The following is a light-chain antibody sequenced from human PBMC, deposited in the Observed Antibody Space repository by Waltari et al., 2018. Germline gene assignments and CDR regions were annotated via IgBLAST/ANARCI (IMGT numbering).Light chain of an antibody. CDR3: QQYYCDPLT. CDR2: AAS. J-gene: IGKJ4*01. CDR1: QHVSGY. V-gene: IGKV1-8*01. Sequence: AIRMTQFLSSFPASTGDRVTIPCRASQHVSGYLAWYQQKPGQAPRLLIYAASTLQTGVPSRFCGCGSGTGFTLIISCLQSEDFALYFCQQYYCDPLTFGGGTKVWIK.